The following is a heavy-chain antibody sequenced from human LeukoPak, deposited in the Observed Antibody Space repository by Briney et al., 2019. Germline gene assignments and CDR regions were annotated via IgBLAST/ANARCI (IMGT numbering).Heavy chain of an antibody. CDR1: GFTLSSYG. Sequence: PGGSLRLSCAASGFTLSSYGMHWVRQALGKGLEWMAVISYDGNAKHYADSVKVRFTISRDNSKNTLYLQMNSLRSEDTAVYYCAKEKVYTSTSWTTIEYWGQGILVTVSS. CDR2: ISYDGNAK. J-gene: IGHJ4*02. D-gene: IGHD6-13*01. CDR3: AKEKVYTSTSWTTIEY. V-gene: IGHV3-30*18.